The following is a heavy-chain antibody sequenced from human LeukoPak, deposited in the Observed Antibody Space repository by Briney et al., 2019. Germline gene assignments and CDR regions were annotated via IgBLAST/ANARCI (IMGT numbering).Heavy chain of an antibody. CDR2: ISYDGNNK. J-gene: IGHJ5*02. V-gene: IGHV3-30*18. CDR1: GXTFKNYG. Sequence: PGGSLRLSCEASGXTFKNYGVHWVRQAPGKGLEWVAVISYDGNNKYYADSVKGRFTISRDNSKNTLDLQMNSLRVEDTAMYFCAKVPGREGNSGPDLDPWGQGTLVIVSS. D-gene: IGHD6-19*01. CDR3: AKVPGREGNSGPDLDP.